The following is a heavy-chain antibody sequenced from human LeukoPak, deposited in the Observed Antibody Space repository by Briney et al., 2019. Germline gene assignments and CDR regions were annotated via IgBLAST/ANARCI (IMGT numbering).Heavy chain of an antibody. V-gene: IGHV4-59*01. J-gene: IGHJ5*02. CDR2: IYYSGST. D-gene: IGHD2-15*01. CDR3: ARGQAVAASPWVLQHQNWFDP. Sequence: PSETLSLTCTVSGGSISSYYWSWIRQPPGKGLEWIGYIYYSGSTNYNPSLKSRVTISVDTSKNQFSLKLSSVTAADTAVYYCARGQAVAASPWVLQHQNWFDPWGQGTLVTVSS. CDR1: GGSISSYY.